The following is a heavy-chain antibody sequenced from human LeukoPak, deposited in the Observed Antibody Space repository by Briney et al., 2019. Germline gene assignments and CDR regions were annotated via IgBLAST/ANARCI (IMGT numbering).Heavy chain of an antibody. V-gene: IGHV3-30*02. CDR2: IRYDGSNK. J-gene: IGHJ4*02. CDR3: ARTKEMATISYFDS. D-gene: IGHD5-24*01. CDR1: GFTFSSYG. Sequence: GGSLRLSCAASGFTFSSYGMHWVRQAPGKGLEWVAFIRYDGSNKYYADSVKGRFTISRDNAKNSLYLQMNSLRAEDTAVYYCARTKEMATISYFDSWGQGTLVTVSS.